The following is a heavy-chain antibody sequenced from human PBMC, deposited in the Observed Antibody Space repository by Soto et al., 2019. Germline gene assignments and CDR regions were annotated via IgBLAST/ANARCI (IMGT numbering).Heavy chain of an antibody. CDR3: ARDGYSGPLPDY. V-gene: IGHV4-34*01. Sequence: PSETLSLTCAVYGGSFSGYYWSWIRQPPGKGLEWIGEINHSGSTNYNPSLKSRVTISVDTSKNQFSLKLSSVTDADTAVYYCARDGYSGPLPDYWGQGTLVTVSS. D-gene: IGHD5-12*01. CDR2: INHSGST. CDR1: GGSFSGYY. J-gene: IGHJ4*02.